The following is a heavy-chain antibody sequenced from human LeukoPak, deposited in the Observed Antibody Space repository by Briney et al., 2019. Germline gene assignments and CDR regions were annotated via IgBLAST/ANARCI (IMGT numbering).Heavy chain of an antibody. Sequence: PGGSLRLSCAASGFTFSGSAMHWVRQASGKVLEWVGRIRSKANSYATAYAASVKGRFTISRDDSKNTAYLQMNSLKTEDTAVYYCTAGLRIAAAGTGGDSFDPWGQGTLVTVSS. CDR3: TAGLRIAAAGTGGDSFDP. J-gene: IGHJ5*02. CDR2: IRSKANSYAT. V-gene: IGHV3-73*01. D-gene: IGHD6-13*01. CDR1: GFTFSGSA.